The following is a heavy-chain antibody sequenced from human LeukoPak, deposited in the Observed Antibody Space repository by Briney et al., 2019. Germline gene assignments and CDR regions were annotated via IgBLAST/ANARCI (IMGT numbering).Heavy chain of an antibody. CDR2: ISAYNGNT. Sequence: ASVKVSRKASGYTFTSYGISWVRQAPGQGLEWMGWISAYNGNTNYAQKLQGRVTMTTDTSTSTAYMELRSLRSDDTAVYYCARGSKNRIQLWLLRSGYFDYWGQGTLVTVSS. J-gene: IGHJ4*02. CDR1: GYTFTSYG. CDR3: ARGSKNRIQLWLLRSGYFDY. D-gene: IGHD5-18*01. V-gene: IGHV1-18*01.